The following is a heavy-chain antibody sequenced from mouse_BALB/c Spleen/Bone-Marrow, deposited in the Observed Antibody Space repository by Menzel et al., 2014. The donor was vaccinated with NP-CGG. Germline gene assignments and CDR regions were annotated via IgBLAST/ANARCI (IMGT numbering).Heavy chain of an antibody. D-gene: IGHD2-14*01. CDR3: ARAKRYGEMDY. CDR1: GYTFTSYW. V-gene: IGHV1-87*01. J-gene: IGHJ4*01. CDR2: IYPGDGDT. Sequence: HVQLQQSGAELARPGASVKLSCKASGYTFTSYWMQWVKQRPGQGLEWIGAIYPGDGDTRFTQKFKGKATLTADKSSSTAYMQLSSLASEYSAVYYCARAKRYGEMDYWGQGTSVTVSS.